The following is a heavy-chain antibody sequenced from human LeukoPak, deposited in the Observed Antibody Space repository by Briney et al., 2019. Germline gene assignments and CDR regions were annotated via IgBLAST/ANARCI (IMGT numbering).Heavy chain of an antibody. Sequence: QTGGSLRLSCAASGFTFSSYDMHWVRQTTGKGLEWVSVIGTAGDTYYPGSVKGRFTISRENAKNSLYLQMNSLRAGDTAVYYCARGDSSGYQRNTKLDYWGQGTLVTVSS. V-gene: IGHV3-13*01. CDR3: ARGDSSGYQRNTKLDY. D-gene: IGHD3-22*01. CDR2: IGTAGDT. CDR1: GFTFSSYD. J-gene: IGHJ4*02.